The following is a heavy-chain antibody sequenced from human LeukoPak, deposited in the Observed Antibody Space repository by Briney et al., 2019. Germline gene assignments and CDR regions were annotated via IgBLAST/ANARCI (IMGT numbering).Heavy chain of an antibody. Sequence: GSLRLSCAASGLTVNSNYMSWIRQPPGKGLEWIGYIYYSGSTNYNPSLKSRVTISVDTSRNQFSLKLSSVTAADTAVYYCARGSYYDSSGVDAFDIWGQGTMVTVSS. CDR3: ARGSYYDSSGVDAFDI. V-gene: IGHV4-59*02. CDR2: IYYSGST. J-gene: IGHJ3*02. CDR1: GLTVNSNY. D-gene: IGHD3-22*01.